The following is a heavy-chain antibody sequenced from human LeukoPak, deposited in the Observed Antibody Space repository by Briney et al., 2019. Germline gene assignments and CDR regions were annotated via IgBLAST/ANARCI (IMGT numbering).Heavy chain of an antibody. CDR3: ARPQYHTYYYGSGKPMDA. CDR2: INHSGST. D-gene: IGHD3-10*01. CDR1: GGSFSGYY. J-gene: IGHJ6*02. V-gene: IGHV4-34*01. Sequence: SETLSLTCAVYGGSFSGYYWSWIRQPPGKGLEWIGEINHSGSTNYNPSLKSRVTISVDTSKNQFSLKLSSVTAADTAVYYCARPQYHTYYYGSGKPMDAWGQGTTVTVSS.